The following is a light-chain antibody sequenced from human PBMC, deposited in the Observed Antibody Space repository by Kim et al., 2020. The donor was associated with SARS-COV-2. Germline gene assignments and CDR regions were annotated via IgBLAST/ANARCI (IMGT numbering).Light chain of an antibody. V-gene: IGLV2-14*03. CDR2: DVS. CDR3: NSYVGSTNSYV. CDR1: SSDVGGYNY. J-gene: IGLJ1*01. Sequence: QSALTQPASVSGSPGQSIIISCTGTSSDVGGYNYVSWYQQHPGKAPKLLIYDVSNWPSGVSNRFSGSKSGKTASLTISGLQAEDEADYYCNSYVGSTNSYVFGTGTKVTVL.